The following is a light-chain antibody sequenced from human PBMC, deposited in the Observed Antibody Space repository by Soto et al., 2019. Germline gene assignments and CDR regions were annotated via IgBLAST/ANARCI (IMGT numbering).Light chain of an antibody. J-gene: IGKJ1*01. CDR1: QSVSSY. V-gene: IGKV3-11*01. CDR3: QHRTNWTPT. Sequence: EILLTQSPATLSLSPGERATLSCGASQSVSSYLDWYQQKPGKAPRLLIYDASNRATGIPARLSGSGSGTDLTLTISSIENEDFAVYYCQHRTNWTPTFGQGTKVDIK. CDR2: DAS.